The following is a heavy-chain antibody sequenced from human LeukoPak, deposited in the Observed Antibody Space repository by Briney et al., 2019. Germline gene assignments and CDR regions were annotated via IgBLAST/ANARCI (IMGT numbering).Heavy chain of an antibody. Sequence: SETLSLTCAVFGGSFSGCYWSWIRQSPGKGLEWIEEIDHSGRTNSKSSLKSRVTISVDTSKNQFSLRLSSVTAADTAVYYCARKSIVTAGRKPYDYWDQGTLVTVSS. CDR3: ARKSIVTAGRKPYDY. D-gene: IGHD6-13*01. CDR1: GGSFSGCY. V-gene: IGHV4-34*01. J-gene: IGHJ4*02. CDR2: IDHSGRT.